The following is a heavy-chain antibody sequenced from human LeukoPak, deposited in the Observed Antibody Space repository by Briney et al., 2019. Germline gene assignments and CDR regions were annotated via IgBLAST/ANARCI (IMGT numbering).Heavy chain of an antibody. V-gene: IGHV4-59*08. J-gene: IGHJ2*01. CDR3: ARHGVTRWYFDL. D-gene: IGHD2-8*01. Sequence: PSETLSLTCTVSGGSISSYYWSCIRQPPGKGLWWIGYTYRSGTTNYDSSLKSRVTMSLDTSRSQFSLNLTSVTAADTAVYYCARHGVTRWYFDLWGRGTLVTVSS. CDR1: GGSISSYY. CDR2: TYRSGTT.